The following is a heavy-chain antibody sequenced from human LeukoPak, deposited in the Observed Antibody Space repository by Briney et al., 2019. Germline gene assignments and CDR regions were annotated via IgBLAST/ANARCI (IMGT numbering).Heavy chain of an antibody. D-gene: IGHD3-9*01. CDR1: GYSFTSYW. V-gene: IGHV5-51*01. CDR2: IYPGDSDT. Sequence: GESLKISCKGSGYSFTSYWIGWVRQMPGKGLEWMGIIYPGDSDTRYSPSFQGQVTISADKSISTAYLQWSSLKASDTAMYYCARRYKDILTGYYQYYFDYWGQGTLVTVSS. CDR3: ARRYKDILTGYYQYYFDY. J-gene: IGHJ4*02.